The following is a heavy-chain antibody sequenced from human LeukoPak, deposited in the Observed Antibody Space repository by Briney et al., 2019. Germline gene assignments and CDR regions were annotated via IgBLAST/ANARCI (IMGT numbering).Heavy chain of an antibody. CDR1: GGSISSYY. Sequence: AETQGLTCTVSGGSISSYYWSWIRQPPGKGLEWIGYIYYSGSTSYNPSLKSRVTISVDTSKNQLSLRLSSVTAADTAVYYCAREMETGPGAFDIWGQGTLVTVSS. J-gene: IGHJ3*02. D-gene: IGHD1-14*01. CDR3: AREMETGPGAFDI. V-gene: IGHV4-59*01. CDR2: IYYSGST.